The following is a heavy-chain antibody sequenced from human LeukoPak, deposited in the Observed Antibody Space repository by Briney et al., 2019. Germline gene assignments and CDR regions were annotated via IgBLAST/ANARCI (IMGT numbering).Heavy chain of an antibody. CDR3: ARDPGYDSSGYWGY. Sequence: GGSLRLSCAASGYTFSDYGMHWVRQAPGKGLEWVAVISRDGENQNYADSVKGRLTISRDNSKNTLFLQMNSLRADDTAVYYCARDPGYDSSGYWGYWGQGTLVTVSS. J-gene: IGHJ4*02. CDR2: ISRDGENQ. CDR1: GYTFSDYG. D-gene: IGHD3-22*01. V-gene: IGHV3-30*03.